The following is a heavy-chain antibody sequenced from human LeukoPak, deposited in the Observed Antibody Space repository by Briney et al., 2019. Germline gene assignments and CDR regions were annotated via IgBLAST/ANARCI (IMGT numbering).Heavy chain of an antibody. CDR2: ISGYNGDT. Sequence: GASVKVSCKASGYTFTSYGITWVRQAPGQGLEWMGWISGYNGDTNYAQKFQGRVTLTTDTSTSTAYMELRSLRSDDTAVYYCARDGITMIVVVNYGMDVWGQGTTVTVSS. CDR1: GYTFTSYG. D-gene: IGHD3-22*01. V-gene: IGHV1-18*01. CDR3: ARDGITMIVVVNYGMDV. J-gene: IGHJ6*02.